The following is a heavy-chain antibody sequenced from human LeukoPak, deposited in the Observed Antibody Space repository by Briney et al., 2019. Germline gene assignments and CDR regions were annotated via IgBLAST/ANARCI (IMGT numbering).Heavy chain of an antibody. J-gene: IGHJ2*01. V-gene: IGHV3-30*18. CDR1: GFTFSSYG. CDR2: ISYDGSNK. D-gene: IGHD6-19*01. Sequence: PGGSLRLSCAASGFTFSSYGMHWVRQAPGKGLEWVAVISYDGSNKYYADSVKGRFTISRDNSKNTLYLQMNSLRAEDTAMYYCAKAFGSGWPPDWYFDLWGRGTLVTVSS. CDR3: AKAFGSGWPPDWYFDL.